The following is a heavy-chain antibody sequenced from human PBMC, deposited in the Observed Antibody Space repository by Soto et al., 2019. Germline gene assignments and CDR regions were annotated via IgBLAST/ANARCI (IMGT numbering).Heavy chain of an antibody. CDR1: GYTFTSYA. J-gene: IGHJ6*02. Sequence: GPVKVSCKASGYTFTSYAIHWVRQAPGQTLEWMGWINAGNGNTKYSQKFQDRVTITRDTSASTAYVELSSLRSEDTAVYYCAREEGGYCISTSCYPPAYYYGMDVWGQGTTVTVSS. CDR2: INAGNGNT. V-gene: IGHV1-3*01. CDR3: AREEGGYCISTSCYPPAYYYGMDV. D-gene: IGHD2-2*01.